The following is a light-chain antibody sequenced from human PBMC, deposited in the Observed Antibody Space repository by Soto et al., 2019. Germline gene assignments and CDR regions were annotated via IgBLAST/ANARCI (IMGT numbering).Light chain of an antibody. CDR1: QSIETW. Sequence: DIQLTQSPSTLSASVGDRVTITCRASQSIETWLAWYQQKPGKAPKLLIFKASNLESGVPSRFSGSGSETEFTLTVSSLQPDDFATSYRHQYSRWQGTFGQGTKVEIK. CDR2: KAS. V-gene: IGKV1-5*03. CDR3: HQYSRWQGT. J-gene: IGKJ1*01.